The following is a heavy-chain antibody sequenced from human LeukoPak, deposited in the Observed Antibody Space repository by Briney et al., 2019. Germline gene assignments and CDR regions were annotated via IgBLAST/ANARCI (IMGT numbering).Heavy chain of an antibody. J-gene: IGHJ5*02. Sequence: PSETLSLTCTVSGDSITDSYWSWIRQAPGTGLEWIGYLTYNRGTNYNPSLQSRVTISVGPSRNQFSLKLTSVTAADTAVYYCARHEGIAAASPPNWFDPWGQGTLVTVSS. CDR2: LTYNRGT. CDR1: GDSITDSY. CDR3: ARHEGIAAASPPNWFDP. V-gene: IGHV4-59*08. D-gene: IGHD6-13*01.